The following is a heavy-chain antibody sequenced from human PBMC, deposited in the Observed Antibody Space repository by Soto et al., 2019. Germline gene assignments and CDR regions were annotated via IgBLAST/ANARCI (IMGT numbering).Heavy chain of an antibody. V-gene: IGHV3-23*01. D-gene: IGHD3-10*01. CDR2: ISSSGSNT. CDR1: GFTFSNYA. J-gene: IGHJ4*02. CDR3: AKERLARGIDY. Sequence: EVQLLDSGGGLVQPGGSLRLSCAASGFTFSNYAMSWGRQAPGKGLDWVSTISSSGSNTYYADSVKGRFSISRDNSKNTVYLEMKNLRAEDTAVYYCAKERLARGIDYWGQGTLVTVSS.